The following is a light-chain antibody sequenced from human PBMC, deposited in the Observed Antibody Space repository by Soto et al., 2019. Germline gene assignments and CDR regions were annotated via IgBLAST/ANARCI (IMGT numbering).Light chain of an antibody. Sequence: VQLYKSAFTLSASIGQRVTLTCRAKQSISSWLAWYQQKPGNAPKLLIYDASSLESGVPSRFSGSGSGTEFTLTISSLQPDDFATYYCQQYNSYWTFGQGT. CDR3: QQYNSYWT. V-gene: IGKV1-5*01. CDR1: QSISSW. J-gene: IGKJ1*01. CDR2: DAS.